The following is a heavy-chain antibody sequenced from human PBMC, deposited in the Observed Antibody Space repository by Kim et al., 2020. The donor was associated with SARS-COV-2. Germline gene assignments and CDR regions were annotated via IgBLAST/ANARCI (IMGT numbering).Heavy chain of an antibody. J-gene: IGHJ3*02. V-gene: IGHV3-30*18. CDR3: AKEGFGESDAFDM. D-gene: IGHD3-10*01. Sequence: GGSLRLSCAASGFTFSRNGMHWVRQAPGKGLEWVGFISHDESDKYYVDSVKGRFTISRDNSKNTLYLQMNSLRAEDTAVYYCAKEGFGESDAFDMWDQGT. CDR1: GFTFSRNG. CDR2: ISHDESDK.